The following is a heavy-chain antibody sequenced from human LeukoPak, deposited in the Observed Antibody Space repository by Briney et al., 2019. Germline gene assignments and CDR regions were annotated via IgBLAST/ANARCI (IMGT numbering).Heavy chain of an antibody. CDR2: IYSTGSD. Sequence: PSETLSLTCSVSGASISTGSDYWTWIRQPAGKGLEWIGHIYSTGSDNYNPSLKSRVPISIDASKNQFSLKLHSVTAADTAVYYCARGGNYDVLTGYHFYFDNWGQGTLVTVSS. J-gene: IGHJ4*02. CDR1: GASISTGSDY. D-gene: IGHD3-9*01. CDR3: ARGGNYDVLTGYHFYFDN. V-gene: IGHV4-61*09.